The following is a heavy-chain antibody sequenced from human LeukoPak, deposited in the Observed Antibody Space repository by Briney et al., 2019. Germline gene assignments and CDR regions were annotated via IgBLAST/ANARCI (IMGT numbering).Heavy chain of an antibody. J-gene: IGHJ4*02. CDR2: IYSGGST. Sequence: GGSLRLSCAAFGFTVSSNYMSWVRKAPGNGLEWVSVIYSGGSTYYADSVKGRFTISRDNSKNTLYLQMNSLRAEDTAVYYCARKYSYGSLDYWGQGTLVTVSS. D-gene: IGHD5-18*01. V-gene: IGHV3-66*01. CDR1: GFTVSSNY. CDR3: ARKYSYGSLDY.